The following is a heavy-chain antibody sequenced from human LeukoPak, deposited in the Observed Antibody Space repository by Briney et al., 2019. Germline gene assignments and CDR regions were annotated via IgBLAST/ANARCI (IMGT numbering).Heavy chain of an antibody. CDR2: VSGNGEST. CDR3: ARDTSGQWLQAYYYYYYGMDV. D-gene: IGHD6-19*01. Sequence: PGGSLRLSCAASGFIFSSYAMSWVRQAPGKGLEWVSVVSGNGESTFYANSVKGRFTISRDNSKNTLYLQMNSLRAEDTAVYYCARDTSGQWLQAYYYYYYGMDVWGQGTTVTVSS. CDR1: GFIFSSYA. V-gene: IGHV3-23*01. J-gene: IGHJ6*02.